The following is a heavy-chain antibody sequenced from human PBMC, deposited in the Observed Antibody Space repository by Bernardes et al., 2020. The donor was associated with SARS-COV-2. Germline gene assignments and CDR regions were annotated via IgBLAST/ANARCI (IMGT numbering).Heavy chain of an antibody. V-gene: IGHV3-23*01. J-gene: IGHJ4*02. Sequence: GGSLRLSCAASGFTFSSYAMSWVRQAPGKGLEWVSAISGSGGSTYYADSVKGRFTISRDNSKNTLYLQMNSLRAEDTAVYYCAKSGIHFIVVVVAGDYFDYWGQGTLVTVSS. D-gene: IGHD2-15*01. CDR3: AKSGIHFIVVVVAGDYFDY. CDR1: GFTFSSYA. CDR2: ISGSGGST.